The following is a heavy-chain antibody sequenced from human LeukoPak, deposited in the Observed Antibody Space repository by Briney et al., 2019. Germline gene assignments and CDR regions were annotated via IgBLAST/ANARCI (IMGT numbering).Heavy chain of an antibody. CDR2: INPNSGGT. J-gene: IGHJ4*02. D-gene: IGHD2-2*01. CDR3: ARASGGIVVVPAAVGGDY. CDR1: GYTFTGYY. Sequence: ASVKVSCKASGYTFTGYYMHWVRQAPGQGLGWMGWINPNSGGTNYAQKFQGRVTMTRDTSISTAYMELSRLRSDDTAVYYCARASGGIVVVPAAVGGDYWGQGTLVTVSS. V-gene: IGHV1-2*02.